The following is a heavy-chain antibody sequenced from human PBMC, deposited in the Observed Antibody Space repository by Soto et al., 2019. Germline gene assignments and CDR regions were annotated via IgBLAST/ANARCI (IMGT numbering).Heavy chain of an antibody. J-gene: IGHJ5*02. CDR3: DRVPAP. CDR1: GCTFTRYD. V-gene: IGHV1-8*01. CDR2: XNPNSAPT. Sequence: XSVKVSCKASGCTFTRYDINWVRQATGQGLXWMGWXNPNSAPTGYXXKFQGTVXXNRNPSISTAYMQLSSLTAADTAVYYCDRVPAPWGQGTLVTVSS.